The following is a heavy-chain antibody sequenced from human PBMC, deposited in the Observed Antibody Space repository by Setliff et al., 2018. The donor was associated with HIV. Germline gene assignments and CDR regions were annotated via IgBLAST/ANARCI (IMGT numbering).Heavy chain of an antibody. D-gene: IGHD1-1*01. CDR1: GYTFTSNW. CDR3: ASARIPTGGTSTSLDF. Sequence: GESLKISCKASGYTFTSNWIGWVRQVPGKGLEWVSSVIRGGHNTFYADSVKGRFTISRDNSKNTVFLQLNALRREDTAVYYCASARIPTGGTSTSLDFWGQGALVTVSS. J-gene: IGHJ4*02. V-gene: IGHV3-23*01. CDR2: VIRGGHNT.